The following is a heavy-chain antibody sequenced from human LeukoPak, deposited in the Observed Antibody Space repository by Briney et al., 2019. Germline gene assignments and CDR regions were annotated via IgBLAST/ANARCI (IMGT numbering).Heavy chain of an antibody. CDR2: IYSGGST. CDR3: ARASVVAAANYYYYYMDV. J-gene: IGHJ6*03. CDR1: GFTVSSNY. Sequence: PGGSLRLSCAASGFTVSSNYMSWVRQAPGKGLEWVSVIYSGGSTYYADSVKGRFTISRDNSKNTLYLQMNSLRAEDTAVYYCARASVVAAANYYYYYMDVWGKGTTVTVSS. D-gene: IGHD2-2*01. V-gene: IGHV3-53*01.